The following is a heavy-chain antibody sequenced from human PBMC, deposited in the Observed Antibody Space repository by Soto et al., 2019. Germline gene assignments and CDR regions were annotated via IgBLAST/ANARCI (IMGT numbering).Heavy chain of an antibody. D-gene: IGHD6-6*01. CDR1: GFTFSGSA. J-gene: IGHJ6*02. CDR2: IRSKDNSYAT. Sequence: GGSLRLSCAASGFTFSGSAMHWVRQASGKGLEWVGRIRSKDNSYATAYAASVKGRFTISRDDSKNTAYLQMNSLKTEDTAVYYCTRPEYSSSLDYYYGMDVWGQGTTVTVSS. CDR3: TRPEYSSSLDYYYGMDV. V-gene: IGHV3-73*01.